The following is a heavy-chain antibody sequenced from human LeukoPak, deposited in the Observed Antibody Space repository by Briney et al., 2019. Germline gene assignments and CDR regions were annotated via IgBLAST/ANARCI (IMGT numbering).Heavy chain of an antibody. CDR3: ARATNPDYGDYVFDY. CDR2: IYYSGST. D-gene: IGHD4-17*01. V-gene: IGHV4-59*01. Sequence: PSETLSLTCTVSGGSISSYYWSWIRQPPGKGLEWIGYIYYSGSTNYNPSLKSRVTISVDTSKNQFSLKLSSVTAADTAVYYCARATNPDYGDYVFDYWGQGTLVTVPS. CDR1: GGSISSYY. J-gene: IGHJ4*02.